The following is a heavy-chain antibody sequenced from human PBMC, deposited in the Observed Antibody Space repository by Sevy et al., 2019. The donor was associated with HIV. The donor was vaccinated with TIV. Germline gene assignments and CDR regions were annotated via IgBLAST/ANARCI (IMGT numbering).Heavy chain of an antibody. CDR2: VYYTDST. J-gene: IGHJ6*02. CDR3: VRQGGLVDYGMDV. CDR1: GGSIGHYY. D-gene: IGHD1-26*01. V-gene: IGHV4-59*01. Sequence: SETLSLTCTVSGGSIGHYYWSWIRQPPGKGLEWIAYVYYTDSTNYNPSLKGRVTIALDTPKNQFSLNLSSLTAADTAVYYCVRQGGLVDYGMDVWGQGTTVTVSS.